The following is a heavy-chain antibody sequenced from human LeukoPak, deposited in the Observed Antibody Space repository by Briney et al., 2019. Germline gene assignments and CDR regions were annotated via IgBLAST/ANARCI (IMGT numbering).Heavy chain of an antibody. J-gene: IGHJ6*02. CDR2: IIPILGIA. CDR3: ASSRFLKWSPLYYYGMDV. CDR1: GGTFSSYA. D-gene: IGHD3-3*01. V-gene: IGHV1-69*04. Sequence: SVKVSCKASGGTFSSYAISWVRQAPGQGLEWMGRIIPILGIANYAQKFQGRVTITADKSTSTAYMELSSLRSEDTAVYYCASSRFLKWSPLYYYGMDVWGQGTTVTVSS.